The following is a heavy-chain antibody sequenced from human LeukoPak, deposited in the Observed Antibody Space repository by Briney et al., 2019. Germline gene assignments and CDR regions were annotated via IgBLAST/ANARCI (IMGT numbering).Heavy chain of an antibody. CDR2: IYTSGST. J-gene: IGHJ2*01. V-gene: IGHV4-61*02. CDR1: GGSISSGSYY. D-gene: IGHD6-19*01. Sequence: SETLSLTCTVSGGSISSGSYYWSWIRQPAGKGLEWIGRIYTSGSTNYNPSLKSRVTISVDTSKNQFSLKLTSVTAADTAVYYCARDRSKQWLSWYFDLWGRGTLVTVSS. CDR3: ARDRSKQWLSWYFDL.